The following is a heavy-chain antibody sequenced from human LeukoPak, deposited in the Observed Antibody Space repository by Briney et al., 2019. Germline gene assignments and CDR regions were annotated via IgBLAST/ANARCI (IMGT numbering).Heavy chain of an antibody. V-gene: IGHV3-43*02. CDR2: ISGDGVST. J-gene: IGHJ4*02. D-gene: IGHD6-13*01. Sequence: PGGSLRLSCAASGFTFEDYPMHWVRQVPGKGLEWVSLISGDGVSTYYADSVKGRFTVSRDNSRNSLYLQMTSLRTDDTALYYCAKTHYSSDWGVPYYWSRGTLVTVSS. CDR3: AKTHYSSDWGVPYY. CDR1: GFTFEDYP.